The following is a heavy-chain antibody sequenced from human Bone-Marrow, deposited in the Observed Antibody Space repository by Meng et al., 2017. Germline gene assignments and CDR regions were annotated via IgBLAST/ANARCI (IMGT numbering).Heavy chain of an antibody. Sequence: SETLSLTCAVSGYSISSGYYWGWIRQPPGKGLEWIGSIYHSGSTYYNPSLKSRVTISVDTSKNQFSLKLSSVTAADTAVYYCASGSYYRRFGYWGQGTLVTVSS. CDR1: GYSISSGYY. D-gene: IGHD1-26*01. CDR2: IYHSGST. J-gene: IGHJ4*02. V-gene: IGHV4-38-2*01. CDR3: ASGSYYRRFGY.